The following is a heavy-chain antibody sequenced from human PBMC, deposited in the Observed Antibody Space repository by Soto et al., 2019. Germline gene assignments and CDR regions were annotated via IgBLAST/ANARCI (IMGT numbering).Heavy chain of an antibody. CDR2: IGVRDDNT. CDR3: AKAKEGYATTFYHAFDV. Sequence: EVQLLESGGGLVQPGGSLRLSCAASGLTFSTYAMNWVRQTPGKGLAWVSTIGVRDDNTYYADSVRGRFTISRDNSKDTLYLQMNSLRAEDTAVYYCAKAKEGYATTFYHAFDVWGRGTMVTVSS. CDR1: GLTFSTYA. V-gene: IGHV3-23*01. J-gene: IGHJ3*01. D-gene: IGHD2-15*01.